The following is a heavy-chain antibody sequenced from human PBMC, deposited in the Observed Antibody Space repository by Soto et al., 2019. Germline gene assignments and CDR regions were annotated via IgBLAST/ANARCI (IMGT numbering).Heavy chain of an antibody. V-gene: IGHV1-8*01. J-gene: IGHJ4*02. D-gene: IGHD5-12*01. CDR3: ARGDGSIFDY. CDR1: GYTFISYD. Sequence: QVQLVQSGAEVKKPGASVTVSCKAYGYTFISYDINWVRQATGQGLEWMGWMNPNTGDTGYAQQCQGRVTITRNTSIATANLELSSLRSDDTAVYFCARGDGSIFDYWGQGTLVTVAS. CDR2: MNPNTGDT.